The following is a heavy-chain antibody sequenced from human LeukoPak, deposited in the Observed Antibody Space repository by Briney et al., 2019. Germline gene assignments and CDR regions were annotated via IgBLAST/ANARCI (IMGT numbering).Heavy chain of an antibody. CDR1: GFTFSSYA. Sequence: PGRSLRLSCAASGFTFSSYAMHWVRQAPGKGLEWVAVISYDGSNKYCADSVKGRFTISRDNSKNTLYLQMNSLRAEDTAVYYCAKYGYNSSSKYFDLWGRGTLLAVSS. V-gene: IGHV3-30-3*02. CDR2: ISYDGSNK. D-gene: IGHD6-6*01. J-gene: IGHJ2*01. CDR3: AKYGYNSSSKYFDL.